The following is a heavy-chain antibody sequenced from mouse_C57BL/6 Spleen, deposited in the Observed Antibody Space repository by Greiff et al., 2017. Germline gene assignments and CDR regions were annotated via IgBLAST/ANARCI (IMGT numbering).Heavy chain of an antibody. CDR2: ISSGGDYI. CDR1: GFTFSSYA. CDR3: TSHGYDEGPYYFDY. D-gene: IGHD2-2*01. J-gene: IGHJ2*01. V-gene: IGHV5-9-1*02. Sequence: EVHLVESGGGLVKPGGALKLSCAASGFTFSSYALSLVRPTPEKGVGWVAYISSGGDYIYYADTVKGRFTISRENARNTLYLQMSSLKSEDTAMYYCTSHGYDEGPYYFDYWGQGTTLTVSS.